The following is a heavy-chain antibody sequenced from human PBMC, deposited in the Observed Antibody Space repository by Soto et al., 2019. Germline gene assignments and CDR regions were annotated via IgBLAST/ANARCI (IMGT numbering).Heavy chain of an antibody. D-gene: IGHD3-22*01. V-gene: IGHV3-30-3*01. CDR2: ISYDGSNK. CDR3: ARDRVVAHIPSSLAISHDAFDI. Sequence: PGGSLRLSCAASGFTFSSYAMHWVRQAPGKGLEWVAVISYDGSNKYYADSVKGRFTISRDNSKNTLYLQMNSLRAEDTAVYYCARDRVVAHIPSSLAISHDAFDIWGQGTMVTVSS. J-gene: IGHJ3*02. CDR1: GFTFSSYA.